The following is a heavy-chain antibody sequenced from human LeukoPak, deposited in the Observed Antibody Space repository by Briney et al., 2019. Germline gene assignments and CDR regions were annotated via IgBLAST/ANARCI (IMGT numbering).Heavy chain of an antibody. Sequence: GASVKVSCKASGYTFTGYYMHWVRQAPGQGLEWMGWINPNNGGTNYAQKFQGRVTMTWDTSISTAYMELSTLRSVDTAVYYCARDHYYTMDVWGQGTTVTVSS. J-gene: IGHJ6*02. CDR1: GYTFTGYY. CDR2: INPNNGGT. V-gene: IGHV1-2*02. CDR3: ARDHYYTMDV.